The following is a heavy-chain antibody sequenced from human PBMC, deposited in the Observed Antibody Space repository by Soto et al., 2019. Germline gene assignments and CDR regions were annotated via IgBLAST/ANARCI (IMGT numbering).Heavy chain of an antibody. D-gene: IGHD5-18*01. CDR2: IYYSGDT. J-gene: IGHJ4*02. CDR1: GGSISSGGYY. V-gene: IGHV4-31*03. Sequence: QVQLQESGQGLVKPSQTLSLTCTVSGGSISSGGYYWTWIRQHPGKGLEWIGYIYYSGDTYYNPSLKSRVTISVDTSKNQFSLKLSSVTAADTAVYYCARSSYGLYYFDYWGQGTLVTVSS. CDR3: ARSSYGLYYFDY.